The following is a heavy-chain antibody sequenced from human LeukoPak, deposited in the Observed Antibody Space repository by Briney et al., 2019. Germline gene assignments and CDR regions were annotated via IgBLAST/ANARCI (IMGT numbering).Heavy chain of an antibody. CDR1: GGSISSYY. D-gene: IGHD2-2*01. Sequence: SSETLSLTCTVSGGSISSYYWSWIRQPPGKGLEWIGYIYYSGSTNYNPSLKSRVTISVDTSKNQFSLKLSSVTAADTAVYYCARAHSETIVVVPAATGAFDIWGQGTMVTVSS. J-gene: IGHJ3*02. V-gene: IGHV4-59*01. CDR2: IYYSGST. CDR3: ARAHSETIVVVPAATGAFDI.